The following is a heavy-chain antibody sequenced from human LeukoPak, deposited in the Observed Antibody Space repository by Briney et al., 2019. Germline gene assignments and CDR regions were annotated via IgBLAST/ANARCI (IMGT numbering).Heavy chain of an antibody. Sequence: SETLSLTCTVSGGSISSYYWSWIRQPPGKGLEWIGYIYYSGSTNYNPSLKSRVTISVDTSKNQFSLKLSSVTAADTAVYYRARVTIPTNDAFDIWGQGTMVTVSS. V-gene: IGHV4-59*01. CDR3: ARVTIPTNDAFDI. CDR2: IYYSGST. J-gene: IGHJ3*02. CDR1: GGSISSYY. D-gene: IGHD3-9*01.